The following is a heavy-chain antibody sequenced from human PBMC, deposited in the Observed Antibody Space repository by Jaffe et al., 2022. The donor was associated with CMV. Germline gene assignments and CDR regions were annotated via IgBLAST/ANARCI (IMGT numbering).Heavy chain of an antibody. V-gene: IGHV1-69*01. D-gene: IGHD5-18*01. Sequence: QVQLVQSGAEVKKPGSSVKVSCKASGGTFSSYAISWVRQAPGQGLEWMGGIIPIFGTANYAQKFQGRVTITADESTSTAYMELSSLRSEDTAVYYCASITNGYSYGQYSADAFDIWGQGTMVTVSS. CDR3: ASITNGYSYGQYSADAFDI. CDR1: GGTFSSYA. J-gene: IGHJ3*02. CDR2: IIPIFGTA.